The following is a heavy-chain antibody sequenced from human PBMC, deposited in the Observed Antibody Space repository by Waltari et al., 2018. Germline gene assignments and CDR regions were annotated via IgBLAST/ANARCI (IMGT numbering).Heavy chain of an antibody. CDR2: IYYSGST. Sequence: QLQLQESGPGLVKPSETLSLTCTVSGGSISSSRYYWGWIRQPPGKGLEWIGSIYYSGSTYYNPTRKRRVTRSVETSKNQFSLKLSSVTAADTAVYYCARHRYKWYGELEGPLDPWGQGTLVTVSS. CDR3: ARHRYKWYGELEGPLDP. J-gene: IGHJ5*02. D-gene: IGHD3-10*01. V-gene: IGHV4-39*01. CDR1: GGSISSSRYY.